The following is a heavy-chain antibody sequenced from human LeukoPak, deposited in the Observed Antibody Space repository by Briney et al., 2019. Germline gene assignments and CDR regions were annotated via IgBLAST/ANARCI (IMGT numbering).Heavy chain of an antibody. J-gene: IGHJ4*02. V-gene: IGHV3-23*01. D-gene: IGHD3-22*01. Sequence: PGGSLRLSCAASGFTFSSYAMSWVRQAPGKGLDWVAAVSASGDNTYYTDSVKGRFTISRDNSRNTLYLQMNSLRTDDTAVYYCAKDWDYYDPSGYSSLFDHWGQGTLVSVSS. CDR2: VSASGDNT. CDR1: GFTFSSYA. CDR3: AKDWDYYDPSGYSSLFDH.